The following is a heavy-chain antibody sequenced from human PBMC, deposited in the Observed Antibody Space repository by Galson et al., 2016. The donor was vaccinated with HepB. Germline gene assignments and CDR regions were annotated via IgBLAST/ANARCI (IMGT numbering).Heavy chain of an antibody. CDR2: IKHDGSEQ. D-gene: IGHD1-7*01. Sequence: SLRLSCAPSAFSFYNYWMSWVRQAPGKGLEWVATIKHDGSEQYYVDSAKGRFVISRDNTERSLYLQMNSLRVEDTAVYYCASQGDENWNYPILIFDHWGHGTLVTASS. J-gene: IGHJ4*01. V-gene: IGHV3-7*01. CDR3: ASQGDENWNYPILIFDH. CDR1: AFSFYNYW.